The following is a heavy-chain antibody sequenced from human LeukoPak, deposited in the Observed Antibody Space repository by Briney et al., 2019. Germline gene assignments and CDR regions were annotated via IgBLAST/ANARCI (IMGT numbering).Heavy chain of an antibody. CDR1: GGTFSSYA. CDR2: IIPIFGTA. Sequence: SVKVSCKASGGTFSSYAISWVRQAPGQGLEWMGGIIPIFGTANYAQKFQGRVTITTDESTSTAYMELSSLRSEDTAVYYCARDSGGSHPFYYYYYYMDVWGKGTTVTVSS. J-gene: IGHJ6*03. CDR3: ARDSGGSHPFYYYYYYMDV. V-gene: IGHV1-69*05. D-gene: IGHD1-26*01.